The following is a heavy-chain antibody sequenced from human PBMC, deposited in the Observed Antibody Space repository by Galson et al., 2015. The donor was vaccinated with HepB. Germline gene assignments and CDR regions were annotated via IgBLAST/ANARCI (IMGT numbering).Heavy chain of an antibody. Sequence: QSGAEVKKPGESLRISCKGSGYSFTSYWISWVRQMPGKGLEWMGRIDPSDSYTNYSPSFQGHVTISADKSISTAYLQWSSLKASDTAMYYCARGGGYSGYDPIVVVVAAKPYYYGMDVWGQGTTVTVSS. CDR3: ARGGGYSGYDPIVVVVAAKPYYYGMDV. V-gene: IGHV5-10-1*01. J-gene: IGHJ6*02. CDR2: IDPSDSYT. CDR1: GYSFTSYW. D-gene: IGHD2-15*01.